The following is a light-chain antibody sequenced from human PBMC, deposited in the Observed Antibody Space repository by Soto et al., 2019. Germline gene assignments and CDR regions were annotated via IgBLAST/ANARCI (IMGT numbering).Light chain of an antibody. CDR3: QQSYTASIT. Sequence: DIQMTQSPSSLSASVGDRVTISCRSSQRISTYLNWYQQKPGKAPKLLIYGASTLQGGVPSRFSGSGSGTDFTLTISSLQPEDFATYYCQQSYTASITLGQGTRLEIK. CDR1: QRISTY. CDR2: GAS. V-gene: IGKV1-39*01. J-gene: IGKJ5*01.